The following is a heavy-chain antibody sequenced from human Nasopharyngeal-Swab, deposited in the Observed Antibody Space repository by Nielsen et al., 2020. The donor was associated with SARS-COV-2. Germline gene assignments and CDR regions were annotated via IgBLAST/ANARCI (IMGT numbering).Heavy chain of an antibody. J-gene: IGHJ4*02. CDR3: ARGHRSISMIVVVIATAHFYFDA. V-gene: IGHV4-34*01. Sequence: SETLSLTCAVYGGSFSGYYWSWIRQPPGKGLEWIAEINHSGTTRYKPSLKSRVTISSDTSNNQFSMKLSSVTAADTAVYYRARGHRSISMIVVVIATAHFYFDAWGRGTLVTVTS. CDR2: INHSGTT. D-gene: IGHD3-22*01. CDR1: GGSFSGYY.